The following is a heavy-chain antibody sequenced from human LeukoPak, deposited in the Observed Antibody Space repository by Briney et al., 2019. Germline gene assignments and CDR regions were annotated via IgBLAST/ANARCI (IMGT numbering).Heavy chain of an antibody. CDR2: IYYSGST. CDR3: ARMPDILTGLDS. Sequence: SETLSLTCTVSGGSLSNYYWNWIRQPPGKGLEWTAYIYYSGSTNYNPSLKSRVTISLDTSKNQFSLKLSSVTTADTAVYYCARMPDILTGLDSWGQGTLVTVSS. D-gene: IGHD3-9*01. V-gene: IGHV4-59*01. CDR1: GGSLSNYY. J-gene: IGHJ4*02.